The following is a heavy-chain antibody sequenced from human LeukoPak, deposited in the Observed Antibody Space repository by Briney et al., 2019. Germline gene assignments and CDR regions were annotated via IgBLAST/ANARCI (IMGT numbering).Heavy chain of an antibody. D-gene: IGHD3-10*01. CDR3: ARDYGSGSQFYYYYGMDV. CDR1: GGSFSSGDYY. Sequence: PSETLSLTCTVSGGSFSSGDYYWGWIRQPPGKGLEWIGYIYYSGSTYYNPSLKSRVTISLDTSKKQFSLKLRSVTAADTAVYYCARDYGSGSQFYYYYGMDVWGQGTTVTVSS. J-gene: IGHJ6*02. V-gene: IGHV4-30-4*01. CDR2: IYYSGST.